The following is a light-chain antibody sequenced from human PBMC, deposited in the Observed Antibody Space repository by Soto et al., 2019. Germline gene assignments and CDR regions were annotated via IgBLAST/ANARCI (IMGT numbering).Light chain of an antibody. V-gene: IGLV2-14*01. CDR2: EVS. Sequence: TQPASVSVSPGQSVTISCTGSSTDVGAYNYVSWYQQYPGQAPNLLIYEVSRRPSGCSHRVSGSKSVNTVSLTSSGMQAEDEAHYYCNYYTTMNTYVFGPGTKVTVL. CDR3: NYYTTMNTYV. J-gene: IGLJ1*01. CDR1: STDVGAYNY.